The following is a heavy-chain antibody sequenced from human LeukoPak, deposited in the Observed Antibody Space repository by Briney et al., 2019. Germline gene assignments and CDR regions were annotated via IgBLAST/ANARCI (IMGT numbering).Heavy chain of an antibody. Sequence: QAGGSLRLSCAASGFTFSNYAMNWVRQAPGKGLEWVSGISGSGGSTYYADSVKGRFTISRDNSKNTLYMQISSLRAEDTAVYYCAKEDWIVGPTTGDDAFDIWGQGTMVTVSS. J-gene: IGHJ3*02. CDR1: GFTFSNYA. CDR3: AKEDWIVGPTTGDDAFDI. V-gene: IGHV3-23*01. D-gene: IGHD1-26*01. CDR2: ISGSGGST.